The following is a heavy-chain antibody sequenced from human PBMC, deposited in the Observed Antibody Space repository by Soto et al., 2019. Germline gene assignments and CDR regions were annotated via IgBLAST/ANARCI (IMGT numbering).Heavy chain of an antibody. D-gene: IGHD1-20*01. Sequence: GPTLVNPTQTLTLTCTFFGFSRSTSGMCVSWIRQPPGKAQQRRAHSDRHADKHYSPSLKTTLTTSKDPTKHQQVLTMTNMDPADTATYYCARMNKEGITGNPDALDIWGQGKTV. J-gene: IGHJ3*02. V-gene: IGHV2-70*01. CDR1: GFSRSTSGMC. CDR2: SDRHADK. CDR3: ARMNKEGITGNPDALDI.